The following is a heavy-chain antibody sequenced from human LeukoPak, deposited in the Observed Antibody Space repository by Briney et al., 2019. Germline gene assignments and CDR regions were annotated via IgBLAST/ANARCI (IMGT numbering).Heavy chain of an antibody. J-gene: IGHJ4*02. CDR2: IYYSGST. Sequence: SETLSLTCTVSGGSISSYYWSWIRQPPGKGLEWIGYIYYSGSTNYNPSLKSRVTISVDTSKNQFSLKLASVSAADTAVYYCARGGTQLTFPVWGQGTLVTVSS. CDR3: ARGGTQLTFPV. CDR1: GGSISSYY. V-gene: IGHV4-59*01. D-gene: IGHD4/OR15-4a*01.